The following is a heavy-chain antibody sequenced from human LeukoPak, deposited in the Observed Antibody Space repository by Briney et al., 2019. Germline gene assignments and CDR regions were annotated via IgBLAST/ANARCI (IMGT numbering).Heavy chain of an antibody. CDR3: ARGIVVVPAAQPPGGSNWFDP. V-gene: IGHV4-34*01. Sequence: SETLSLTCAVYGGSFSGYYWSWIRQPPGKGLEWIGEINHSGSTNYNPSLKSRVTISVDTSKNQFSLKLSSVTAADTAVYHCARGIVVVPAAQPPGGSNWFDPWGQGTLVTVSS. CDR2: INHSGST. J-gene: IGHJ5*02. CDR1: GGSFSGYY. D-gene: IGHD2-2*01.